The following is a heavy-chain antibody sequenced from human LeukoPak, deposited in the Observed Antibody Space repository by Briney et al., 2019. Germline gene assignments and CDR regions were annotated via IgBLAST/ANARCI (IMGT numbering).Heavy chain of an antibody. CDR1: GFTFSSYW. J-gene: IGHJ1*01. CDR3: ASNFSPAVAATEYFQH. CDR2: IKQDGSEK. V-gene: IGHV3-7*01. Sequence: GGSLRLSCAASGFTFSSYWMSWVRQAPGKGLEWVANIKQDGSEKYYVDSVKGRFTISRDNAKNSLYLQMNSLRAEDTAVYYCASNFSPAVAATEYFQHWGQGTLVTVSS. D-gene: IGHD6-19*01.